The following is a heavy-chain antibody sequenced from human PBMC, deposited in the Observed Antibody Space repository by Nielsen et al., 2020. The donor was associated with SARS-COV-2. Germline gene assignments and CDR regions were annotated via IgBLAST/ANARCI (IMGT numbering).Heavy chain of an antibody. V-gene: IGHV4-31*03. D-gene: IGHD2-15*01. Sequence: SETLSLTCTVSGGSVSSGDYYWSWIRQHPRKGLEWIGYIYDSGRTYYNPSLKSRLTISADTSKNQFSLKLTSVTAADTAVFYCAKEERYCSGGSCHFRLFDPWGQGNLVPVSS. CDR3: AKEERYCSGGSCHFRLFDP. CDR1: GGSVSSGDYY. J-gene: IGHJ5*02. CDR2: IYDSGRT.